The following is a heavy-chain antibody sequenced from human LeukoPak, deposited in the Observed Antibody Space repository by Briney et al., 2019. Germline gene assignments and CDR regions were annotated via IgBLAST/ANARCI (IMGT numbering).Heavy chain of an antibody. V-gene: IGHV1-2*06. Sequence: GASVKVSCKASGYTFTAYYIHWVRQAPGQGLEWMGRINPNSGGTDFAQKFQGRVTMTRDTSISTAYMELSRLRSDDTAIYYCARGGTEAGSGDYWGQGTLVTDSS. CDR3: ARGGTEAGSGDY. J-gene: IGHJ4*02. CDR1: GYTFTAYY. D-gene: IGHD3-10*01. CDR2: INPNSGGT.